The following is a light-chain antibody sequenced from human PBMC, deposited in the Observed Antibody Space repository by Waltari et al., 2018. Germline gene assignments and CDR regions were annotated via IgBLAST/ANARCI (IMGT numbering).Light chain of an antibody. CDR3: QQYDGYPFT. Sequence: DIQKTQSPSSLSASVGDRVTITSRASQYIKNHLAWFQQRPGKAPKSLIYGASTVQSGVPSKFSGSGSGTHFTLTITDLQPDDFATYFCQQYDGYPFTFGPGTTVDVK. CDR1: QYIKNH. J-gene: IGKJ3*01. CDR2: GAS. V-gene: IGKV1-16*02.